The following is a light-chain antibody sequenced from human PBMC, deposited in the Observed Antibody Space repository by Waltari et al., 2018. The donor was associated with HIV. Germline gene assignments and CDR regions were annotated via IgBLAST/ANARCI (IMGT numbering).Light chain of an antibody. Sequence: NFVLTQPHSVSESPGKTVAISCTRSSGSIASSYVPGYQQRPGSAPTTVISADNQRPSGVPDRFSGSIDSSSNSASLTISGLKPEDEADYYCQSYDRTNVLFGGGSKLTVL. CDR3: QSYDRTNVL. CDR2: ADN. CDR1: SGSIASSY. V-gene: IGLV6-57*04. J-gene: IGLJ2*01.